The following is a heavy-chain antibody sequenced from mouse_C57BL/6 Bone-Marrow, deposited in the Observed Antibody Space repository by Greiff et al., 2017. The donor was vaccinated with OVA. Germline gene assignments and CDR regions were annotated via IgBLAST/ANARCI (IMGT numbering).Heavy chain of an antibody. CDR2: ISGGGGNT. Sequence: EVKLMESGGGLVKPGGSLKLSCAASGFTFSSYTMSWVRQTPEKRLEWVATISGGGGNTYYPDSVKGRFTISRDNAKNTLYLQMSSLRSEDTALYDCARRDYYGSWYYFDYWGQGTTRTVSS. CDR1: GFTFSSYT. V-gene: IGHV5-9*01. D-gene: IGHD1-1*01. CDR3: ARRDYYGSWYYFDY. J-gene: IGHJ2*01.